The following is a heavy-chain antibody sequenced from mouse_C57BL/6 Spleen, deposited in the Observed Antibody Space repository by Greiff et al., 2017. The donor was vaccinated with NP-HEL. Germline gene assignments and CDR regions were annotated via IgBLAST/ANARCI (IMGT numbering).Heavy chain of an antibody. Sequence: QVQLQQPGAELVKPGASVKLSCKASGYTFTSYWMHWVKQRPGQGLEWIGMIHPNSGSTNYNEKFKSKATLTVDKSSSPAYMQLSSLTSEDSAVYYCARSGDGYYSGDYWGQGTSVTVSS. D-gene: IGHD2-3*01. J-gene: IGHJ4*01. CDR2: IHPNSGST. V-gene: IGHV1-64*01. CDR1: GYTFTSYW. CDR3: ARSGDGYYSGDY.